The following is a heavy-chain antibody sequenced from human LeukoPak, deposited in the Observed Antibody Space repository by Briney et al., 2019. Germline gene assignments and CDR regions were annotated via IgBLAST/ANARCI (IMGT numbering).Heavy chain of an antibody. CDR2: IDPSDSYT. J-gene: IGHJ6*04. V-gene: IGHV5-10-1*01. CDR1: GYSFTSYW. CDR3: ARHLPMAYYYYYGMDV. Sequence: GESLKISCKGSGYSFTSYWISWVRQMPGKGLEWMGRIDPSDSYTNYSSSFQGHVTISADKSISTAYLQWSSLKASDTAMYYCARHLPMAYYYYYGMDVWGKGTTVTVSS. D-gene: IGHD3-10*01.